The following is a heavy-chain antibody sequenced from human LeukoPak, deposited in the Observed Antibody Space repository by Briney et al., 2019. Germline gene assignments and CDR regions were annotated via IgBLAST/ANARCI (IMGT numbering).Heavy chain of an antibody. CDR1: GYTFTGYY. CDR3: ARGSVAGTGWFDP. CDR2: INPNSGGT. Sequence: WASVKVSCKASGYTFTGYYMHWVRQAPGQGLEWMGWINPNSGGTNYAQKFQGRVTMTRDTSISTAYMELSRLRSDDTAVYYCARGSVAGTGWFDPWGQGTLVTVSS. D-gene: IGHD6-19*01. V-gene: IGHV1-2*02. J-gene: IGHJ5*02.